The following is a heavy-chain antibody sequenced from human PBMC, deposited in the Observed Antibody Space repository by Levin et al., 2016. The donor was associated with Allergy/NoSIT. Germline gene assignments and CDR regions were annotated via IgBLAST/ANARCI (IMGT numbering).Heavy chain of an antibody. Sequence: GESLKISCAASGFTFSNYAMTWVRQAPGKGLEWVSSISGSGGGTYYPDSVRGRFTISRDNSKNTLYLQMNSLRAEDTAVYYCARDGANSDWYFDLWGRGTLVTVSS. V-gene: IGHV3-23*01. CDR2: ISGSGGGT. J-gene: IGHJ2*01. CDR3: ARDGANSDWYFDL. D-gene: IGHD1/OR15-1a*01. CDR1: GFTFSNYA.